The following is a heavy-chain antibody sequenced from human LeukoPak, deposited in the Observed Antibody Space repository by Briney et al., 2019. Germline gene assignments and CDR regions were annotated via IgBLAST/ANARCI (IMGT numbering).Heavy chain of an antibody. CDR1: GFTFSSYG. Sequence: GGTLRLSCAASGFTFSSYGMSWVRQAPGKGLEWAAFIRYDGSNKYYADSVKGRFTISRDNSKNTLYLQMNSLSAEDTAVYYCARDHRGSVLAAMGRSYYYYMDVWGKGTTVTISS. D-gene: IGHD2-2*01. CDR3: ARDHRGSVLAAMGRSYYYYMDV. J-gene: IGHJ6*03. CDR2: IRYDGSNK. V-gene: IGHV3-30*02.